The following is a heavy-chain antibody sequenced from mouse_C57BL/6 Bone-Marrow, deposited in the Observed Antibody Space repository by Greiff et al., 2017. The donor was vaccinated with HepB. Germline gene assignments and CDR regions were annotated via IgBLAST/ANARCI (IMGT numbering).Heavy chain of an antibody. CDR1: GFNIKNTY. J-gene: IGHJ4*01. CDR3: ARGYGSSYYAMDY. CDR2: IDPANGNT. Sequence: EVKLQESVAELVRPGASVKLSCTASGFNIKNTYMHWVKQRPEQGLEWIGRIDPANGNTKYAPKFQGKATITADTSSNTAYLQLSSLTSEDTAIYYCARGYGSSYYAMDYWGQGTSGTVSS. V-gene: IGHV14-3*01. D-gene: IGHD1-1*01.